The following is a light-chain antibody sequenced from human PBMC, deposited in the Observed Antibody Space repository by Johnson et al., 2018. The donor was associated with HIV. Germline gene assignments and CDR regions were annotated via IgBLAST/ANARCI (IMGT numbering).Light chain of an antibody. V-gene: IGLV1-51*01. CDR1: SSNIGNNY. J-gene: IGLJ1*01. Sequence: QSVLTQPPSVSAAPGLKVTISCSGSSSNIGNNYVSWYQQVPGAAPKLLIYDNGKRPSGIPDRFSGSKSGTSATLGITGLQTGDEADYYCGTWDSSLSAFYVFGTGTKVTVL. CDR3: GTWDSSLSAFYV. CDR2: DNG.